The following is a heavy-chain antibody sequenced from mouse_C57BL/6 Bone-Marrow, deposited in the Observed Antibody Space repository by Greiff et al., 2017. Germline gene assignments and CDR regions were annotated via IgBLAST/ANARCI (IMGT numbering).Heavy chain of an antibody. D-gene: IGHD1-1*01. CDR3: ARWVITTVVAPYYFDY. V-gene: IGHV1-81*01. Sequence: QVQLQQSGAELARPGASVKLSCKASGYTFTSYGISWVKQRTGQGLEWIGEIYPRSGNTYYHEKFKGKAILTADKSSSTAYMELRSLTSEDSAVYFCARWVITTVVAPYYFDYGGQGTTLTVSS. CDR1: GYTFTSYG. J-gene: IGHJ2*01. CDR2: IYPRSGNT.